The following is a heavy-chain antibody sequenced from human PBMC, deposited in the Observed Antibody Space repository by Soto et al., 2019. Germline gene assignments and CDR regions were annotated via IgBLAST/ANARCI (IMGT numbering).Heavy chain of an antibody. D-gene: IGHD4-17*01. V-gene: IGHV3-23*01. CDR1: GFTISNFA. CDR3: ARDPTGDYVGAFEF. CDR2: IHGGGVTT. J-gene: IGHJ3*01. Sequence: VQFLESGGGLVQPGGSLRLSCAGSGFTISNFAMMWLRQAPGRGLEWISAIHGGGVTTFHADSVKGRFTISRDDSKNTLSLQMNSLRAEDTAVYYCARDPTGDYVGAFEFWGQGTMVTVSS.